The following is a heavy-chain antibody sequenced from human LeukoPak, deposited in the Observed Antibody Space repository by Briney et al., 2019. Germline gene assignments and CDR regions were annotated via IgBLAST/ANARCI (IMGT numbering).Heavy chain of an antibody. CDR1: VGSINSYY. CDR2: IYYNGNT. V-gene: IGHV4-59*01. D-gene: IGHD1-26*01. Sequence: PSETLSLTCSVSVGSINSYYWNWIRRPPGTGLEWIGYIYYNGNTNYSPSLKSRVTMSVDTSKNLFSLKVSSVTAADTAVYYCARGRSNYYGMDVWGQGTTVTVSS. CDR3: ARGRSNYYGMDV. J-gene: IGHJ6*02.